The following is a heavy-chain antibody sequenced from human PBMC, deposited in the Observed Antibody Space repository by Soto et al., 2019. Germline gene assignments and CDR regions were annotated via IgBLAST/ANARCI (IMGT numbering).Heavy chain of an antibody. V-gene: IGHV1-58*01. CDR2: IVVGSGNT. CDR3: EADLVAITQGDY. Sequence: ASVKVSCKASGFTFTSSAVQWVRQARGQRLEWIGWIVVGSGNTNYAQKFQERVTITRDMSTSTAYMELSSLRSEDTAVYYCEADLVAITQGDYWGQGTLVTVSS. J-gene: IGHJ4*02. CDR1: GFTFTSSA. D-gene: IGHD3-22*01.